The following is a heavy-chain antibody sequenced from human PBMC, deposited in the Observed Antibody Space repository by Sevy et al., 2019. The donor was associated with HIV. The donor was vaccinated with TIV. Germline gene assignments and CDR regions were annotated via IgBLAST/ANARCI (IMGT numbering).Heavy chain of an antibody. D-gene: IGHD3-22*01. CDR3: ATTKDYYDGSGYPFDY. Sequence: ASVKVSCKVSGYTLNELSIHWVRQSPGKGLEWMGTLDPEDDEKIYAQKFQGRLTMTEDTSTDTAYMELSRLRAEDTAVYYCATTKDYYDGSGYPFDYWGQGTLVTVSS. CDR1: GYTLNELS. V-gene: IGHV1-24*01. CDR2: LDPEDDEK. J-gene: IGHJ4*02.